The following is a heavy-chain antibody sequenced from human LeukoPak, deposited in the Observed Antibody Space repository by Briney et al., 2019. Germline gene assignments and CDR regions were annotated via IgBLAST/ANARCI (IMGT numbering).Heavy chain of an antibody. CDR1: GFSFSSHA. Sequence: GGSLRLSCAASGFSFSSHAMSWVRQAPGKGLEWVAAISGSGGSTYHADSVRGRFTVSRDNSKNTLYLQMNSLRAEDTAIYYCAKEGETTVTNYYYYGMDVWGQGTTVTVSS. J-gene: IGHJ6*02. D-gene: IGHD4-17*01. V-gene: IGHV3-23*01. CDR3: AKEGETTVTNYYYYGMDV. CDR2: ISGSGGST.